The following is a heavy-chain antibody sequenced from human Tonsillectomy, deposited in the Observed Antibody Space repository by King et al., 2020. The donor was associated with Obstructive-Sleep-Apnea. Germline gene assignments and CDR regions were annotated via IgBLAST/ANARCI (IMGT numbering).Heavy chain of an antibody. CDR3: ARENTNTWNYYFYYGLDV. D-gene: IGHD1-1*01. CDR1: GFSISSDYY. J-gene: IGHJ6*02. Sequence: QLQESGPGLVKPSETLSLTCTVSGFSISSDYYWGWIRQPPGKGLEWIGSIYHSGSTYYNPSLKSRVTISVDTAKNQLSLRLSSVTATDTAVYFCARENTNTWNYYFYYGLDVWGQGTTVTVS. V-gene: IGHV4-38-2*02. CDR2: IYHSGST.